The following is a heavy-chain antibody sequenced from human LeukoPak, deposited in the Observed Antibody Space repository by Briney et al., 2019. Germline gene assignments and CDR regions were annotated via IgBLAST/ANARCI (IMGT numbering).Heavy chain of an antibody. V-gene: IGHV4-59*12. J-gene: IGHJ4*02. CDR3: ARGYDYPDY. Sequence: ASETLSLTCTVSGGSISGYYWSWIRQPPGKGLEWIGYIYYSGGTNYNPSLKSRVTISVDTSKNQFSLKLSSVTAADTAVYYCARGYDYPDYWGQGTLVTVSS. CDR2: IYYSGGT. CDR1: GGSISGYY. D-gene: IGHD4/OR15-4a*01.